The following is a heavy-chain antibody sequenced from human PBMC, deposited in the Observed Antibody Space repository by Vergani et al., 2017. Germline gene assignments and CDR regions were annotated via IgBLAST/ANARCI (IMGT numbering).Heavy chain of an antibody. CDR2: IWYDGSKE. Sequence: QVQLEESGGGVVQPGRSLRLSCAGSGFTLSSHAMHWVRQAPGKGLEWVAFIWYDGSKEYYADSVTGRFTISRDNSKNTLFLQLKTLRAEDTAVYYCAKDLSRNNWFDPWGQGTLVTVSS. CDR3: AKDLSRNNWFDP. J-gene: IGHJ5*02. V-gene: IGHV3-33*03. CDR1: GFTLSSHA. D-gene: IGHD3-16*02.